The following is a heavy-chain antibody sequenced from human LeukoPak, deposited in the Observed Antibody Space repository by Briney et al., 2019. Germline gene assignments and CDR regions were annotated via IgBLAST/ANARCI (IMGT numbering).Heavy chain of an antibody. D-gene: IGHD2-2*01. CDR2: INPNSGGT. V-gene: IGHV1-2*02. CDR1: GYTFTGYY. J-gene: IGHJ4*02. CDR3: ARDFPLRCSSISCYGWRFDY. Sequence: SSVKVSCKASGYTFTGYYMHWVRQAPGQGLEWMGWINPNSGGTNYAQKFQGRVTMTRDTSISTAYMELSRLRSDDTAVYYCARDFPLRCSSISCYGWRFDYWGQGTLVTVSS.